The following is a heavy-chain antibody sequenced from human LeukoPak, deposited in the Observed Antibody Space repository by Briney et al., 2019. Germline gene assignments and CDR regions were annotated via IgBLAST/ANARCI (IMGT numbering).Heavy chain of an antibody. V-gene: IGHV3-11*04. CDR3: ARDSGDYDSSGYYYVSWFDY. Sequence: PGGSLRLSCAASGFTFSDSYMTWIRQAPGKGLEWVSYISNSGSSIYYADSVKGRFTTSRDNAKNSLYLQMNSLRAEDTAVYYCARDSGDYDSSGYYYVSWFDYWGQGTLVTVSS. J-gene: IGHJ4*02. CDR2: ISNSGSSI. D-gene: IGHD3-22*01. CDR1: GFTFSDSY.